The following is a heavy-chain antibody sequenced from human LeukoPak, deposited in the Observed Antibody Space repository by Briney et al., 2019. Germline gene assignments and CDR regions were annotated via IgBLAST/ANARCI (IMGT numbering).Heavy chain of an antibody. D-gene: IGHD3-9*01. CDR3: ATPELSTGYY. CDR2: ISAYNGNT. Sequence: ASVKVSCKASGYTFTNYGISWVRQAPGQGLEWMGWISAYNGNTNYAQKLQGRVTMTTDTSTSTAYMELSSLRSEDTAVYYCATPELSTGYYWGQGTLVTVSS. CDR1: GYTFTNYG. V-gene: IGHV1-18*01. J-gene: IGHJ4*02.